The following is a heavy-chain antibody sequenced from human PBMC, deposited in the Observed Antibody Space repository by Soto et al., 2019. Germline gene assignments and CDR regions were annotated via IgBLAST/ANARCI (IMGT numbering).Heavy chain of an antibody. CDR2: IYYSGST. V-gene: IGHV4-39*07. J-gene: IGHJ5*02. CDR3: ARALWGPAGHINWFDP. CDR1: GGSISSGGYY. D-gene: IGHD2-2*01. Sequence: SETLSLTCAVSGGSISSGGYYWGWIRQPPGKGLEWIGNIYYSGSTYYNPSLKTRVTISVDTSKNQFSLKPTSVTAADTAVYYCARALWGPAGHINWFDPWGQGTLVTVSS.